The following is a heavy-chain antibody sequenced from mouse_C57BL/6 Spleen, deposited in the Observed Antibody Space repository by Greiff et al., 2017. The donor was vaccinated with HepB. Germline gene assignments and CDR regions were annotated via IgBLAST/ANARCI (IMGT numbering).Heavy chain of an antibody. Sequence: EVQLQESGPGLAKPSQTLSLTCSVTGYSITSDYWNWIREFPGNKLEYMGYISYSGSTYYNPSLKSRISITRDTSKNQYYLQLNSVTTEDTATYYCARTTTVVAEDWYVDVWGTGTTVTVSS. CDR3: ARTTTVVAEDWYVDV. J-gene: IGHJ1*03. CDR1: GYSITSDY. V-gene: IGHV3-8*01. D-gene: IGHD1-1*01. CDR2: ISYSGST.